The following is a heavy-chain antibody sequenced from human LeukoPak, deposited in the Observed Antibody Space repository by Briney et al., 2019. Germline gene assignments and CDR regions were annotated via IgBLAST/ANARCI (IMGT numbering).Heavy chain of an antibody. CDR2: ISYDGSNK. J-gene: IGHJ6*02. CDR1: GFSFRTYG. V-gene: IGHV3-30*18. Sequence: RSGGSLRLSCAASGFSFRTYGMHWVRQAPGKGLEWVAVISYDGSNKFYADSVKGRFTISRDNSNHTLSLHMSSLTGEDTAVYSCAKTLRGDMVRGVITYHYGMDVWGQGTTVTVSS. CDR3: AKTLRGDMVRGVITYHYGMDV. D-gene: IGHD3-10*01.